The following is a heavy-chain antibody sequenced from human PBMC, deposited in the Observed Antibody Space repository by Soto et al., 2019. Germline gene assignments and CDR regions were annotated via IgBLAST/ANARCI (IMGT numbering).Heavy chain of an antibody. CDR2: ISGSGGST. Sequence: EVQLLESGGGLVQPGGSLRLSCAASGFTFSSYAMSWVRQAPGKGLEWVSAISGSGGSTYYADSVKGRFTISRDNSKNTLYLQMNSLRAEDTAVYYCAKDRELRFLEWPSYLDAFDIWGQGTMVTVSS. CDR1: GFTFSSYA. D-gene: IGHD3-3*01. V-gene: IGHV3-23*01. CDR3: AKDRELRFLEWPSYLDAFDI. J-gene: IGHJ3*02.